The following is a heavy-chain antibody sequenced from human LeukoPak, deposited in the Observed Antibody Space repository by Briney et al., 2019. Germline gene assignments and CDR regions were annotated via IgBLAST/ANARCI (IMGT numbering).Heavy chain of an antibody. V-gene: IGHV4-39*01. Sequence: TASETLSLTCSVSGDSISTSSYYWGWIRQPPGKGLEWIRTIYYSGSTYYNPSLTSRVTISVDTSKNQFSLKLSSVTAADTAVYYCARHKDYYYSYMDVWGKGTTVTISS. J-gene: IGHJ6*03. CDR2: IYYSGST. CDR1: GDSISTSSYY. CDR3: ARHKDYYYSYMDV.